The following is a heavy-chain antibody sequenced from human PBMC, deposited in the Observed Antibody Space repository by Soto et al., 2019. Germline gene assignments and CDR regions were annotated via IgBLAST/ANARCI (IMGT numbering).Heavy chain of an antibody. Sequence: SETLSLTCTVSGGSISSYYWSWIRQPPGKGLEWIGYIYYSGSTNYNPSLKSRVTISVDTSKNQFSLKLSSVTAADTAVYYCARVGGYSYGGFAPWGQGTLVTVPQ. V-gene: IGHV4-59*01. D-gene: IGHD5-18*01. CDR3: ARVGGYSYGGFAP. CDR2: IYYSGST. J-gene: IGHJ5*02. CDR1: GGSISSYY.